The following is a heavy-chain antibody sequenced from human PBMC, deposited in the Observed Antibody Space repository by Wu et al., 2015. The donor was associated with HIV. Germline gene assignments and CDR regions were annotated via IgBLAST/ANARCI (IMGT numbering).Heavy chain of an antibody. D-gene: IGHD6-13*01. J-gene: IGHJ4*02. V-gene: IGHV4-38-2*02. CDR1: GYSISSGYY. CDR3: AREGYEPTFDY. Sequence: QVQLQESGPGLVKPSETLSLTCTVSGYSISSGYYWGRIRQPPGKGLEWIGSLSHSGSTYYNPSLKSRVTISVDTSNNHFSLKLSSVTAADTAVYYCAREGYEPTFDYWGQGTLVTVSS. CDR2: LSHSGST.